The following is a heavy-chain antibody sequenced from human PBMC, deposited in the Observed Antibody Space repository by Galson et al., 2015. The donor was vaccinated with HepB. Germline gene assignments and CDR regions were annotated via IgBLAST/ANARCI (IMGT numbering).Heavy chain of an antibody. CDR1: GDSVSSNSAA. V-gene: IGHV6-1*01. Sequence: AISGDSVSSNSAAWDWIRLSPSRGLEWLGRTYYRSKWYRNYAGSVKSRITINPDTSKNQFSLQLNSVTPEDTAVYYCARSSGWFDPWGQGTLVTVSS. J-gene: IGHJ5*02. CDR3: ARSSGWFDP. CDR2: TYYRSKWYR. D-gene: IGHD6-19*01.